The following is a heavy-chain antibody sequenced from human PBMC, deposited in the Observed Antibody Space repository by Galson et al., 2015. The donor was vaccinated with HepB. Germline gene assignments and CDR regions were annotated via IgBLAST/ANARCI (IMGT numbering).Heavy chain of an antibody. CDR3: ARWKSGKGDAFDI. V-gene: IGHV1-46*04. J-gene: IGHJ3*02. D-gene: IGHD1-1*01. CDR2: INPSGGST. Sequence: SVKVSCKASGYTFTSYYMHWVRQAPGQGLEWMGIINPSGGSTSYAQKLQGRVTMTRDTSTSTVYMELSSLRSEDTAVYYCARWKSGKGDAFDIWGQGTMVTVSS. CDR1: GYTFTSYY.